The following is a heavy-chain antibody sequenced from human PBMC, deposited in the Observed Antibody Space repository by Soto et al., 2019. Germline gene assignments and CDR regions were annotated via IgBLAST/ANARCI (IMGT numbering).Heavy chain of an antibody. D-gene: IGHD3-10*01. J-gene: IGHJ4*02. CDR1: NGSISSSNW. Sequence: QVQLQESGPGLVKPSGTLSLTCAVSNGSISSSNWWNWVRQPPGMGLEWIGEIYHSGKTNYNPSLESRVAVAVDKSKIQFSLTLNSVTAAYTAVYYCVRLSFRKDVSENYHMPSDWGQGTLVTVSS. V-gene: IGHV4-4*02. CDR3: VRLSFRKDVSENYHMPSD. CDR2: IYHSGKT.